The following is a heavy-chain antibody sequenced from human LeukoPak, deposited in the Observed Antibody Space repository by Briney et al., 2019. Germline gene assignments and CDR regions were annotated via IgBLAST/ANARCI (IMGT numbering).Heavy chain of an antibody. CDR3: ARVWSDGSGSYPFDY. CDR2: IYSGGST. D-gene: IGHD3-10*01. V-gene: IGHV3-66*01. Sequence: GGSLRLSCAASGFTVSSNYMSWVRQAPGKGLEWVSVIYSGGSTYYADSVKGRFTISRDNSKNTLYLQMNSLRAADTAVYYCARVWSDGSGSYPFDYWGQGTLVTVSS. CDR1: GFTVSSNY. J-gene: IGHJ4*02.